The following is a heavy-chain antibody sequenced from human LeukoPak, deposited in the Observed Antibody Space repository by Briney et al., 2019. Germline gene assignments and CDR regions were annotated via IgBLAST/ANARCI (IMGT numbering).Heavy chain of an antibody. Sequence: GASVKVSCKASGYTFTSYGISWVRQAPGQGLEWMGWISAYNGNTNYAQKFQGRVTITADESTSTAYMELSSLRSEDTAVYYCARDLIPPYDFWSGYYGYWGQGTLVTVSS. J-gene: IGHJ4*02. V-gene: IGHV1-18*01. CDR3: ARDLIPPYDFWSGYYGY. CDR1: GYTFTSYG. D-gene: IGHD3-3*01. CDR2: ISAYNGNT.